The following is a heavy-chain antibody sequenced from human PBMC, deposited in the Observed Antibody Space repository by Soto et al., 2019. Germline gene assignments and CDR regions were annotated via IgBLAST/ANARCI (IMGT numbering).Heavy chain of an antibody. CDR3: ASGPGSWYYYYMDV. D-gene: IGHD6-13*01. J-gene: IGHJ6*03. Sequence: QVQLVQSGAEVKKPGASVKVSCKASGYTFTSYDINWVRQATGQGLEWMGWMNPNSGNTVYAQKFEGRVTMTRNTSISTAYTELSSLRSENTAVYYCASGPGSWYYYYMDVWGKGTAVTVSS. CDR1: GYTFTSYD. V-gene: IGHV1-8*01. CDR2: MNPNSGNT.